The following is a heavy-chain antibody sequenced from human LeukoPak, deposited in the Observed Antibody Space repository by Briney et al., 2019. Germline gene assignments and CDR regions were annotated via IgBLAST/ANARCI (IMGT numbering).Heavy chain of an antibody. CDR2: ISGSGDST. CDR3: AKGVTMIVVVIFSLDY. CDR1: GFTFSSYS. V-gene: IGHV3-23*01. D-gene: IGHD3-22*01. J-gene: IGHJ4*02. Sequence: PGGSLRLSCAASGFTFSSYSMNWVRQAPGKGLEWVSTISGSGDSTYYADSVKGRFTISRDNSKNTLYLQMNSLRAEDTAVYYCAKGVTMIVVVIFSLDYWGQGTLVTVSS.